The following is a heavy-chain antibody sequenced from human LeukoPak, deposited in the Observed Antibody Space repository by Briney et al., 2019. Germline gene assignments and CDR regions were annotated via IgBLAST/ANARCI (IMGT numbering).Heavy chain of an antibody. V-gene: IGHV4-4*07. D-gene: IGHD3-22*01. CDR3: ARDLDYYDSSGYGVFDY. CDR2: IYTSGST. J-gene: IGHJ4*02. Sequence: SETVSLTCTVSGGSISSYYWSWIRQPAGKGLEWIGRIYTSGSTNYNPSLKSRVTMSVDTSKNQFSLKLSSVTAADTAVYYCARDLDYYDSSGYGVFDYWGQGTLVTVSS. CDR1: GGSISSYY.